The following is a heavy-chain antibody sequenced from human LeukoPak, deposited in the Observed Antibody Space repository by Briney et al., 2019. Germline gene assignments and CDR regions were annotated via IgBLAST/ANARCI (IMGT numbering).Heavy chain of an antibody. Sequence: SQTLSLTCAISGDSVSSNSAAWNWIRQCPSRGLEWLGRTYYRSKWYNDYAVSVKSRITINPDTSKNQFSLQLNSVTPEDTAVYYCARGKQWLVRLHYFDYWGQGTLVTVSS. CDR2: TYYRSKWYN. CDR3: ARGKQWLVRLHYFDY. CDR1: GDSVSSNSAA. V-gene: IGHV6-1*01. J-gene: IGHJ4*02. D-gene: IGHD6-19*01.